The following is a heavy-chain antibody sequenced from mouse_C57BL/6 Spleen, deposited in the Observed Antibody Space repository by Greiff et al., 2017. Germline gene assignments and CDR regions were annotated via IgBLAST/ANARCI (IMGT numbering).Heavy chain of an antibody. CDR2: INPSSGYT. J-gene: IGHJ1*03. CDR1: GYTFTSYT. D-gene: IGHD2-3*01. Sequence: QVHVKQSGAELARPGASVKMSCKASGYTFTSYTMHWVKQRPGQGLEWIGYINPSSGYTKYNQKFKDKATLTAEKSSSTAYMQLSSLTSEDSAVYYCARSGGWLLRNFDVWGTGTTVTVSS. CDR3: ARSGGWLLRNFDV. V-gene: IGHV1-4*01.